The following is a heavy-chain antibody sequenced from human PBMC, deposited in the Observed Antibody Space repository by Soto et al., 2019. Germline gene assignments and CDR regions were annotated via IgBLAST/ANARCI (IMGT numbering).Heavy chain of an antibody. D-gene: IGHD1-26*01. CDR3: ATAGSRDIHRGAVDI. CDR1: RGSFSSYG. Sequence: QMQVVQSGAELTKPGSSVKVSCKASRGSFSSYGIVWVRQAPGQGLEWMGRIIPVLGTPNYAQRFQGRVTMSVDASRTTAYMALSGLRSEDTALYYCATAGSRDIHRGAVDIWGQGTMVIVSS. V-gene: IGHV1-69*11. J-gene: IGHJ3*02. CDR2: IIPVLGTP.